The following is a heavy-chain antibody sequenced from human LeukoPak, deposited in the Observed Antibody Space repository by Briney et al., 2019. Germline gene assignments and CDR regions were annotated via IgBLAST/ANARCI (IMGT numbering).Heavy chain of an antibody. CDR1: GFTFSSYW. CDR3: ASSTQISKYADY. J-gene: IGHJ4*02. D-gene: IGHD2-2*01. V-gene: IGHV3-74*01. Sequence: GGSLRLSCAASGFTFSSYWMHWVRQAPGKGLVWVSRINSDGSITTYADSVRGRFTISRDNAKSTLYLQMNSLRAEDAAVYYCASSTQISKYADYWGQGALVTVSS. CDR2: INSDGSIT.